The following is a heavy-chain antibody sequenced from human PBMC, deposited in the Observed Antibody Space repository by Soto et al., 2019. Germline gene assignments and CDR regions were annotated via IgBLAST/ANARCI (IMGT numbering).Heavy chain of an antibody. V-gene: IGHV3-30*18. CDR2: ISYDGSNK. Sequence: PGGSLRLSCAASGFTFSSYGMHWVRQAPGKGLEWVAVISYDGSNKYYADSVKGRFTISRDNSKNTLYLQMNSLRAEDTAVYYCAKDIFLTGFGYFDYWGQGTLVTVSS. D-gene: IGHD3-9*01. J-gene: IGHJ4*02. CDR1: GFTFSSYG. CDR3: AKDIFLTGFGYFDY.